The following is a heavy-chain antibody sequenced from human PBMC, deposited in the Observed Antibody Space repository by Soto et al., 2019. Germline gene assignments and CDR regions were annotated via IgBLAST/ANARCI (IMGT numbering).Heavy chain of an antibody. Sequence: EVQLVESGGGLVQPGGSLRLSCAASGFTFSSYWMSWVRQAPGKGLEWVANIKQDGSEKYYVDSVKGRFTISRDNPKNSLYLQMNSLRAEDTAVYYCARSRVWFGVLSEGGYYYGMDVWGQGTTVTVSS. V-gene: IGHV3-7*05. CDR2: IKQDGSEK. J-gene: IGHJ6*02. CDR3: ARSRVWFGVLSEGGYYYGMDV. D-gene: IGHD3-10*01. CDR1: GFTFSSYW.